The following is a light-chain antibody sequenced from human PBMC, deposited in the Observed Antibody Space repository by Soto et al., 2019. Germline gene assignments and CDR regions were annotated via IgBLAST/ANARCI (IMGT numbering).Light chain of an antibody. CDR3: QQYYSTPRT. V-gene: IGKV4-1*01. CDR2: WAS. Sequence: DIVMTQSPHSLAVSLGERATINCKSSQSGLYSSNNKNYLAWYQQKPGQPPKLLIYWASTRESGVPDRFSGSGSGTDFTLTISSLQAEDVAVYYCQQYYSTPRTFGQGTKVEIK. J-gene: IGKJ1*01. CDR1: QSGLYSSNNKNY.